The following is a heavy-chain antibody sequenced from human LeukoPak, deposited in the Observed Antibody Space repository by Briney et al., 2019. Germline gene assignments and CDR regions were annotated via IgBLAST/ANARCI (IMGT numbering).Heavy chain of an antibody. J-gene: IGHJ4*03. CDR2: IVASSGAT. V-gene: IGHV3-23*01. D-gene: IGHD5-12*01. CDR1: GFSFSNYA. CDR3: AKGGYDYVEIGYFDY. Sequence: GGSLRLTCAASGFSFSNYAMNWVRQAPGKGLEWVSLIVASSGATFYADSVKGRFTISRDKSKNTLYLQMKSLRAEDTAVYYCAKGGYDYVEIGYFDYWGQGALVTASS.